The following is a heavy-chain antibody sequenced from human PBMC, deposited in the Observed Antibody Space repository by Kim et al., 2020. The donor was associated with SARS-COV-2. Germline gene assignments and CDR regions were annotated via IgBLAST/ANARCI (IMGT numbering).Heavy chain of an antibody. Sequence: SGSNYYNPSLKSRVTISVDTSKNQFSLKLSSVTAADTAVYYCARVGGYYYWGQGTLVTVSS. J-gene: IGHJ4*02. CDR2: SGSN. CDR3: ARVGGYYY. V-gene: IGHV4-39*07. D-gene: IGHD1-26*01.